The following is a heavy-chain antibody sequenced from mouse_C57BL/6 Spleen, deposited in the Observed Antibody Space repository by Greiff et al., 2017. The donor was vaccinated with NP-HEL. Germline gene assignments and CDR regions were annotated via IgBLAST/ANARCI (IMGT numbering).Heavy chain of an antibody. Sequence: EVQLQQSGPELVKPGASVKISCKASGYSFTDYHMNWVKQSNGKSLEWIGVINPNYGTTSYNQKFKGKATLTVDQSSSTAYMQLNSLTSEDSAVYYWARSIMPDYYGSSYNYAMDYWGQGTSVTVSS. J-gene: IGHJ4*01. V-gene: IGHV1-39*01. CDR1: GYSFTDYH. CDR3: ARSIMPDYYGSSYNYAMDY. CDR2: INPNYGTT. D-gene: IGHD1-1*01.